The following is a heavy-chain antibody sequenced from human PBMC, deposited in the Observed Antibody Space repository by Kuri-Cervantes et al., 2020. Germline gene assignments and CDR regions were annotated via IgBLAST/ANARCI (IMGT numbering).Heavy chain of an antibody. CDR2: IWYDGSNK. V-gene: IGHV3-33*08. CDR1: GFPFNTYW. CDR3: ARELGYCSGGSCYSWFDP. J-gene: IGHJ5*02. D-gene: IGHD2-15*01. Sequence: GGSLRLSCAASGFPFNTYWMSWVRQAPGKGLEWVAVIWYDGSNKYYADSVKGRFTISRDNSKNTLYLQMNSLRAEDTAVYYCARELGYCSGGSCYSWFDPWGQGTLVTVSS.